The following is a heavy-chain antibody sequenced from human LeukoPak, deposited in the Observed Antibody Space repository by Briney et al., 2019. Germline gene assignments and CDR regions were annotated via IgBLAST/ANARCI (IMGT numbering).Heavy chain of an antibody. J-gene: IGHJ6*02. CDR2: ISYDGSNK. D-gene: IGHD7-27*01. CDR1: GFTFSSYA. Sequence: HPGRSLRLSCAASGFTFSSYAMHWVRQAPGKGLEWVAVISYDGSNKCYADSVKGRFTISRDDSKNTLYLQMNSLRAEDTAVYYCARVLTDYYYYYYGMDVWGQGTTVTVSS. V-gene: IGHV3-30-3*01. CDR3: ARVLTDYYYYYYGMDV.